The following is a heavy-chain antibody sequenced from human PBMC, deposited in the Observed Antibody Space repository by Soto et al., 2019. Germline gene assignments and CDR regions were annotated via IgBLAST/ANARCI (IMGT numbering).Heavy chain of an antibody. J-gene: IGHJ3*02. V-gene: IGHV3-48*01. Sequence: GGSLRLSCAASGFTFSSYSMNWVRQAPGKGLEWVSYISSSSSTIYYADSVKGRFTISRDNAKNSLYLQMNSLRAEDTAVYYCARENVMITRSGGDDAFDIWGQGTMVTVSS. D-gene: IGHD3-16*01. CDR1: GFTFSSYS. CDR3: ARENVMITRSGGDDAFDI. CDR2: ISSSSSTI.